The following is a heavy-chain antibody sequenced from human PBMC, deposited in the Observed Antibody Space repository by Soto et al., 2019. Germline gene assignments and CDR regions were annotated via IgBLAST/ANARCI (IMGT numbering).Heavy chain of an antibody. CDR2: IIPIFGTT. D-gene: IGHD5-18*01. Sequence: SVKVSCKASGGSFTYTLSWVRQAPGQGLEWMGGIIPIFGTTNYAQKFQGRVTITADESTRTAYMELSTLRSEDTAVYYCARLHSHGTYGMDVWGQGTTVTVSS. CDR3: ARLHSHGTYGMDV. V-gene: IGHV1-69*13. CDR1: GGSFTYT. J-gene: IGHJ6*02.